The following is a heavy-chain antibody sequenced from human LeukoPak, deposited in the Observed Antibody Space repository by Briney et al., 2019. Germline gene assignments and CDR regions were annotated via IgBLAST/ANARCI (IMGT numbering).Heavy chain of an antibody. CDR1: GFTFTSSA. D-gene: IGHD3-10*02. CDR3: ARAYVGL. J-gene: IGHJ4*02. CDR2: IVVGSGNT. V-gene: IGHV1-58*01. Sequence: SVKVSCKASGFTFTSSAVQWVRQARGQRLEWIGWIVVGSGNTNYAQKFQGRVTMTRNTSISTAYMELSSLRSEDTAVYYCARAYVGLWGQGTLVTVSS.